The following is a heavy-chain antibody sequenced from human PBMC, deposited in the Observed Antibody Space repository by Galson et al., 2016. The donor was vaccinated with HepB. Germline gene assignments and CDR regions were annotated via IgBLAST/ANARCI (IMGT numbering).Heavy chain of an antibody. J-gene: IGHJ3*02. V-gene: IGHV3-21*01. CDR1: GFIFSRYS. Sequence: SLRLSCAASGFIFSRYSMNWVRQAPGKGLEWVSSISTTGNYIDYADSVKGRFTISRDTAKNSLYLQMNSLRAGDTALYYCARGIQLWTYAFDIWVLATLVTVSS. D-gene: IGHD5-18*01. CDR3: ARGIQLWTYAFDI. CDR2: ISTTGNYI.